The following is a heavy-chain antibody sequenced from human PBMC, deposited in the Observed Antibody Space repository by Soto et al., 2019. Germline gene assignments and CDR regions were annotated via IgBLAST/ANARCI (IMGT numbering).Heavy chain of an antibody. J-gene: IGHJ4*02. CDR3: SKDRAGGYDYGGWNDY. CDR2: ISYDGSHK. Sequence: HPGGSLRLSCAASGFTFSNNGMHWVRQAPGKGLEWVAVISYDGSHKDYADSVKGRFTISRDNSKNTLYLQMNSLRADDTAVYYCSKDRAGGYDYGGWNDYWGQGTLVTVSS. CDR1: GFTFSNNG. V-gene: IGHV3-30*18. D-gene: IGHD5-12*01.